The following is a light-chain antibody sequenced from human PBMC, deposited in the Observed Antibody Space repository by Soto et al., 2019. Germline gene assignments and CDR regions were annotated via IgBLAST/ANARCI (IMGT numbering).Light chain of an antibody. J-gene: IGLJ2*01. Sequence: QSVLTQPPSESGTPGQRVTISCSGSSSNIGSNTVNWYQQLPGTAPKLLIYSNNQRPSGVPDRFSGSKSGTSASLAISGLQPEDEADYYCAAWDDSLNGRVFGGGTKLTVL. CDR2: SNN. CDR3: AAWDDSLNGRV. CDR1: SSNIGSNT. V-gene: IGLV1-44*01.